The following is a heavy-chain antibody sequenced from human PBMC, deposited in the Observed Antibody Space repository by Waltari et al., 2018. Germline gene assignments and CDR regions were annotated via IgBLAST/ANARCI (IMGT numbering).Heavy chain of an antibody. CDR2: IYTSGST. Sequence: QVQLQESGPGLVKPSQTLSLTCTVSGGSISSGSYYWSWIRQPAGKGLEWIGRIYTSGSTNYNPSLKSRVTISVDTSKNQFSLKLSAVTAADTAVYYCARDPYCGGDCYLGAFDIWGQGTMVTVSS. D-gene: IGHD2-21*01. V-gene: IGHV4-61*02. CDR3: ARDPYCGGDCYLGAFDI. J-gene: IGHJ3*02. CDR1: GGSISSGSYY.